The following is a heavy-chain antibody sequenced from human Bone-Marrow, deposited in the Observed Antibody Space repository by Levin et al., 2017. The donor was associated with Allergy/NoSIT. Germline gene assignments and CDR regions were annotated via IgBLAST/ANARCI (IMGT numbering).Heavy chain of an antibody. V-gene: IGHV2-70*01. CDR1: GFSLTTTYMC. CDR2: IDWTDDK. J-gene: IGHJ4*02. Sequence: SGPTLVKPTQTLTLTCDFSGFSLTTTYMCVTWIRQPPGKALEWLALIDWTDDKYYTTSLRTRLTVSKDTSKNQVVLRMTHMDTVDTATYYCARGNWNDGLYFDYWGPGAVVTVSS. D-gene: IGHD1-1*01. CDR3: ARGNWNDGLYFDY.